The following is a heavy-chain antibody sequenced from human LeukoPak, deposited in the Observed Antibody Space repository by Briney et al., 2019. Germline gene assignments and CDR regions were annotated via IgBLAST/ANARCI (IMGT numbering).Heavy chain of an antibody. J-gene: IGHJ4*02. V-gene: IGHV4-4*07. CDR3: ARGGSGSYCVDY. Sequence: SETLSLTCTVSGGSISSYYWSWIRQPAGKGLEWIGRIYTSGSTNFNPSLKSRVTMSVDTSKNQFSLELRSVTAADTAVYYCARGGSGSYCVDYWGQGTLVTVSS. D-gene: IGHD1-26*01. CDR2: IYTSGST. CDR1: GGSISSYY.